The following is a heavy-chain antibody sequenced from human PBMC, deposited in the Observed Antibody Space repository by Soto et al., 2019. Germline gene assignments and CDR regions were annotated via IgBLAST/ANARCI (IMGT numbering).Heavy chain of an antibody. D-gene: IGHD3-10*01. CDR3: AKGRGITMVRGVIPH. J-gene: IGHJ4*02. CDR2: ISGSGGST. V-gene: IGHV3-23*01. Sequence: GSLRPSCAAPGFTFSSYAMSWVPQAPGKGLEWVSAISGSGGSTYYADSVKGRFTISRDNSKNTLYLQMNSLRAEDTAVYYCAKGRGITMVRGVIPHWGQGTLVTVSS. CDR1: GFTFSSYA.